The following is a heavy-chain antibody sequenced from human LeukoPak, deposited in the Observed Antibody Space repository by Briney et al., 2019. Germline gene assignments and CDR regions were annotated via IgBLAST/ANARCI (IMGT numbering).Heavy chain of an antibody. D-gene: IGHD2-21*02. Sequence: GGSLRLSCAASGFVFRDYGMHWVRQAPGKGLEWVAFVRFDGSSEYYPDSVKGRFTISRDNSKNKLYLQMNSLRVGDTAVYSCAKESGGDYHSEGPHYWGLGTLVTVSS. CDR2: VRFDGSSE. CDR3: AKESGGDYHSEGPHY. J-gene: IGHJ4*02. CDR1: GFVFRDYG. V-gene: IGHV3-30*02.